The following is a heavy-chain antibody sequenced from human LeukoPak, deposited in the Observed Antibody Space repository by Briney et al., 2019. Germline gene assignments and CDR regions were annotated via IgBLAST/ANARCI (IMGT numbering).Heavy chain of an antibody. CDR3: ARLGAPYDNSEYR. CDR1: GITLRNYW. CDR2: IKTDGTYT. V-gene: IGHV3-74*01. D-gene: IGHD4-11*01. J-gene: IGHJ4*02. Sequence: PGGSLRLSCTASGITLRNYWIHWVRQLPGREPVWVSGIKTDGTYTVYADSVRGRFTISRDNAKNTVSLQMNSLTVEDTAMYYCARLGAPYDNSEYRWGQGALVTVSS.